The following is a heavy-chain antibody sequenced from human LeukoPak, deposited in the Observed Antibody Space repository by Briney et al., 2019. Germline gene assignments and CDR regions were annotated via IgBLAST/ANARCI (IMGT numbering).Heavy chain of an antibody. CDR2: ISSSGDRT. Sequence: PGGSLRLSCAASGFTFSSYGMSWVRQAPGKGLEWVSTISSSGDRTYYADGVKGLFTISRDNSKNTLYRQMNRRRADDTGVYYCAKNGSGTDYKGWGQGTLVTVSS. V-gene: IGHV3-23*01. CDR1: GFTFSSYG. CDR3: AKNGSGTDYKG. D-gene: IGHD3-10*01. J-gene: IGHJ4*02.